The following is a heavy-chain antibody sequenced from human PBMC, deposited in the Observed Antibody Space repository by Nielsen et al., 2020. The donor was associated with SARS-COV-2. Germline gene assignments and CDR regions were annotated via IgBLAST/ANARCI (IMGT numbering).Heavy chain of an antibody. CDR1: GFTFSRFG. Sequence: GGSLRLSCAASGFTFSRFGMHWVRQTPGRGLEWVAYISYDGSDQYYEDSLKGRFTISRDNSKSTLYLQMNRLRPEDTALYYCAKNYYGLLTGRYYLDYWGQGTVVTVSS. CDR3: AKNYYGLLTGRYYLDY. D-gene: IGHD3-22*01. V-gene: IGHV3-30*18. CDR2: ISYDGSDQ. J-gene: IGHJ4*02.